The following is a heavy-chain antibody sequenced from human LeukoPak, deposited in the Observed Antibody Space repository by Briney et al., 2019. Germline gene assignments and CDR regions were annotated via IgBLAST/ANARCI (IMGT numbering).Heavy chain of an antibody. CDR1: GGTFSSYA. CDR3: ARSGSSTRGYYFDY. J-gene: IGHJ4*02. CDR2: IIPIFGIA. Sequence: SVKLSCKASGGTFSSYAISWVRQAPGQGLEWMGRIIPIFGIANYAQKFQGRVTITADKSTSTAYMELSSLRSEDTAVYYCARSGSSTRGYYFDYWGQGTLVTVSS. V-gene: IGHV1-69*04. D-gene: IGHD1-26*01.